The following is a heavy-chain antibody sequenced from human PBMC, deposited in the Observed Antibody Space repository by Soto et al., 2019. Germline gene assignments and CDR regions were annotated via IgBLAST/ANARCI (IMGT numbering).Heavy chain of an antibody. V-gene: IGHV1-18*01. D-gene: IGHD6-6*01. Sequence: QVQLVQSGAEVKKPGASVKVSCKASGYTFTSYGISWVRQAPGQGLEWMGWISGYNGNTNYAQKLQGRVTMTTDTSTSTAYMELMSLRSDDTAVYYCARRSGSSAVYYYYYGMDVWGQGTTVTVSS. CDR1: GYTFTSYG. CDR2: ISGYNGNT. J-gene: IGHJ6*02. CDR3: ARRSGSSAVYYYYYGMDV.